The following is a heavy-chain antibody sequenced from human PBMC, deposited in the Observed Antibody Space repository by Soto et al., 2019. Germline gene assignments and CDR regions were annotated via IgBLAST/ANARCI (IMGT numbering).Heavy chain of an antibody. CDR1: GGSISDYY. CDR2: VHYSGTT. D-gene: IGHD3-22*01. V-gene: IGHV4-59*01. Sequence: QVQLQESGPGLVKPSETLSLTCTVSGGSISDYYWTWIRQSPGKGLEWIGYVHYSGTTAYNPSLKSRVTMSVDTSEGQFSLDLHSVTAADTAVYYCAREGNYDSSGYYFIQTFKFWGRGTLVTVSS. CDR3: AREGNYDSSGYYFIQTFKF. J-gene: IGHJ2*01.